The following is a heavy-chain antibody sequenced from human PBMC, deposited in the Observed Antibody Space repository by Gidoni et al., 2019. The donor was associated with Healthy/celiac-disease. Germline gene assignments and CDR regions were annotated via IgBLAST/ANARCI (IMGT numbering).Heavy chain of an antibody. CDR3: ARDPGYSYGYLHY. Sequence: EVQLVESGGGLVKPGGSLRLSCAASGFTFSSYSMNWVRQAPGKGLEWVSSISSSSSYIYYADSVKGRFTISRDNAKNSLYLQMNSLRAEDTAVYYCARDPGYSYGYLHYWGQGTLVTVSS. V-gene: IGHV3-21*01. CDR2: ISSSSSYI. D-gene: IGHD5-18*01. J-gene: IGHJ4*02. CDR1: GFTFSSYS.